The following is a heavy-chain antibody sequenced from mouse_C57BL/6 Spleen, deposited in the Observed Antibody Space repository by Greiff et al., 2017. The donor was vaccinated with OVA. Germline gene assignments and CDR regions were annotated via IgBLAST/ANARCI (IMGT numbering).Heavy chain of an antibody. CDR2: IDPNSGGT. CDR1: GYTFTSYW. J-gene: IGHJ4*01. D-gene: IGHD1-1*01. CDR3: ARGAYYCSKGYYAMDY. Sequence: QVQLQQPGAELVKPGASVKLSCKASGYTFTSYWMHWVKQRPGRGLEWIGRIDPNSGGTKYNEKFKSKAKLTVDKPSSTAYMQLSSLTSEDSAGYYCARGAYYCSKGYYAMDYWGQGTSVTVSS. V-gene: IGHV1-72*01.